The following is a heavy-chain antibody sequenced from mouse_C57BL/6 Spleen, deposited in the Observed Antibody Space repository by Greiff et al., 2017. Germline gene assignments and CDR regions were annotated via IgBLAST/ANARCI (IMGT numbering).Heavy chain of an antibody. J-gene: IGHJ2*01. D-gene: IGHD1-1*01. Sequence: VQVVESGAELVKPGASVKISCKASGYAFSSYWMNWVKQRPGKGLEWIGQIYPGDGDTNYNGKFKGKATLTADKSSSTAYMQLSSLTSEDSAVYFCAREDYGSSYIDYWGQGTTLTVSS. CDR2: IYPGDGDT. CDR3: AREDYGSSYIDY. V-gene: IGHV1-80*01. CDR1: GYAFSSYW.